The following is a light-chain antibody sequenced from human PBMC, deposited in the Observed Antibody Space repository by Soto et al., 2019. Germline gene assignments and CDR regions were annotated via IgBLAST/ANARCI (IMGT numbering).Light chain of an antibody. CDR3: QPYNNN. V-gene: IGKV1D-8*03. J-gene: IGKJ2*01. Sequence: VIWMTQSPSLLSASTGDRVTISCRMSQGMSRWLACYQQRPGKAPKVLIYDVSTWGSGVPSRFSGSGSGTEFTLTFRSLQPDDFSTYYCQPYNNNFGQGTKVDI. CDR1: QGMSRW. CDR2: DVS.